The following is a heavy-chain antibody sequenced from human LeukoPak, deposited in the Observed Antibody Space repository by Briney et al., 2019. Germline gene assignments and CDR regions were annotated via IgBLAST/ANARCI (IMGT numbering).Heavy chain of an antibody. CDR1: GYTFTSYG. V-gene: IGHV1-18*01. Sequence: ASVKVSCEASGYTFTSYGISWVRQAPGQGLEWMGWISAYNGNTDYAQRLQGRVTMTTDTSTSTAYMELRSLRSDDTAVYYCAKSAYCSSTSCYWFDPWGQGTLVTVSS. CDR2: ISAYNGNT. J-gene: IGHJ5*02. D-gene: IGHD2-2*01. CDR3: AKSAYCSSTSCYWFDP.